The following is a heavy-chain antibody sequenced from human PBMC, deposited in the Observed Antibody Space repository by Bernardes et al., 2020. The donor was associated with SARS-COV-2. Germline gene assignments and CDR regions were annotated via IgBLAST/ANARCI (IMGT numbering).Heavy chain of an antibody. CDR3: ARDPTTYSSPHADY. V-gene: IGHV1-18*01. J-gene: IGHJ4*02. CDR1: GYTFTSYG. Sequence: ASVKVSCKASGYTFTSYGISWVRQAPGQGLEWMGWISAYNGNTNYAQKFQGRVTMTTDTSTGTAYMELRSLRSDDTAVYYCARDPTTYSSPHADYWGQGTLVTVSS. D-gene: IGHD6-13*01. CDR2: ISAYNGNT.